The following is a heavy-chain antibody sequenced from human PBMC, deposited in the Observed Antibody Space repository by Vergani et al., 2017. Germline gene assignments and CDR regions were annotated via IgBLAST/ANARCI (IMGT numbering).Heavy chain of an antibody. J-gene: IGHJ4*02. V-gene: IGHV1-69*01. CDR3: ASSHYYGSGSAAGF. Sequence: QVQLVQSGAEVKKPGSSVKVSCKASGGPFSSYAISWVRQAPGQGLEWMGGIIPIFGPANYAQQFQGRVTITADESTSTAYMELSSLRAEDTAVYDCASSHYYGSGSAAGFWGQGTLVTVSS. CDR1: GGPFSSYA. D-gene: IGHD3-10*01. CDR2: IIPIFGPA.